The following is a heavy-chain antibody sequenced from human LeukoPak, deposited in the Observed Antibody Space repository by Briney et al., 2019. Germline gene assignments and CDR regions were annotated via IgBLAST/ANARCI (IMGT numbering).Heavy chain of an antibody. J-gene: IGHJ6*02. Sequence: SETLSLTCTVSGGSISSYYWSWIRQPPGKGLEWIGYIYYSGSTNYNPSLKSRVTISVDTSKNQFSLKLSSVTAADTAVYYCASTSKWFHYYYYYGMDVWGQGTTVTVSS. D-gene: IGHD3-22*01. V-gene: IGHV4-59*01. CDR1: GGSISSYY. CDR2: IYYSGST. CDR3: ASTSKWFHYYYYYGMDV.